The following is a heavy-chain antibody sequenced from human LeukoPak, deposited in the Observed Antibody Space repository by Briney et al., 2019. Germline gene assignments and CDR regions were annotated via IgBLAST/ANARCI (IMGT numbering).Heavy chain of an antibody. J-gene: IGHJ6*03. CDR1: GYSISSGYY. CDR3: ARISGYYYLNYYYYMDV. D-gene: IGHD3-22*01. V-gene: IGHV4-38-2*01. CDR2: IYHSGST. Sequence: SETLSLTCAVSGYSISSGYYWGWIRQPPGKGLEWIGSIYHSGSTYYNPSLKSRVTISVDTSKNQFSLKLSSVTAADTAVYYCARISGYYYLNYYYYMDVWGKGTTVTVSS.